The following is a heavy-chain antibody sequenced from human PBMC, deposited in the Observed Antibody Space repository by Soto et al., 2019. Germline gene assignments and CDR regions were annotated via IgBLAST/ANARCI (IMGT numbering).Heavy chain of an antibody. V-gene: IGHV4-31*03. Sequence: QVQLQESGPGLVKPSQTLSLTCTVSGGSISSGGYYWSWIRQHPGKGLEWIGYIYYSGSTYYNPSLKSRVTISVDTSKNQFSLKLSSVPAADTAVYYCARWFGELLGVDYWGQGTLVTVSS. CDR3: ARWFGELLGVDY. D-gene: IGHD3-10*01. J-gene: IGHJ4*02. CDR1: GGSISSGGYY. CDR2: IYYSGST.